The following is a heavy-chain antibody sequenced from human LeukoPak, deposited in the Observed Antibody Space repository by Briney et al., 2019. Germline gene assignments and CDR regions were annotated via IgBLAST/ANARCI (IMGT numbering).Heavy chain of an antibody. J-gene: IGHJ3*02. D-gene: IGHD1-1*01. CDR1: GFTFCDQA. CDR2: LGGSPSDT. CDR3: AKDQTPYNRKYDAFDI. Sequence: GGSPRPSRATSGFTFCDQAMSWGRQAPGKGVEWGPSLGGSPSDTSYADSVRGRFTISRDNSKKTLNLQMNSLRAEDTAVYYCAKDQTPYNRKYDAFDIWGQGTMVIVSS. V-gene: IGHV3-23*01.